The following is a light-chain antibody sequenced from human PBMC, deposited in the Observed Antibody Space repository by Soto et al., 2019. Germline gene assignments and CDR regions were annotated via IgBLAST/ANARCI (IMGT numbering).Light chain of an antibody. CDR1: HSVTSSY. V-gene: IGKV3-20*01. Sequence: DIVLTQSPCTLSLSPGERATLSCRASHSVTSSYLAWYQQKPGQAPRLLMYAASSRATGIPDRFSGSGSGTDFTLTISRLDPEDFAVYYCQQYGSSPLTFGQGTKVDI. CDR2: AAS. J-gene: IGKJ1*01. CDR3: QQYGSSPLT.